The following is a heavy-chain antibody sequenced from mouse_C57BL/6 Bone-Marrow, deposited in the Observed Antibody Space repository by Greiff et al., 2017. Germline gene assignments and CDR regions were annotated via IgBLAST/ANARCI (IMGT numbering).Heavy chain of an antibody. V-gene: IGHV1-81*01. CDR2: IYPRSGNT. J-gene: IGHJ3*01. CDR3: ARRGLPWFAY. D-gene: IGHD3-3*01. Sequence: VQLQQSGAELARPGASVKLSCKASGYTFTSYGISWVKQRTGQGLEWIGEIYPRSGNTYYNEKFKGKATLTADTSSSTAYMELRSLTSEDSAVYFCARRGLPWFAYWGQGTLVTVSA. CDR1: GYTFTSYG.